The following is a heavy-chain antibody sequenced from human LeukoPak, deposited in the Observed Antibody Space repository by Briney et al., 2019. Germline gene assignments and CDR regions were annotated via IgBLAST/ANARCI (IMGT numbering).Heavy chain of an antibody. CDR3: AKEGFGGYYTHYHYNGMDV. Sequence: GGSLRLSCAASGFTFSSYAMSWVRQAPGKGLEWVSGISGSGGSTYYADSVKGRFTISRDNSKNTLYLQMNSLRAEDTAVYYCAKEGFGGYYTHYHYNGMDVWGQGTTVTVSS. CDR2: ISGSGGST. CDR1: GFTFSSYA. D-gene: IGHD1-26*01. V-gene: IGHV3-23*01. J-gene: IGHJ6*02.